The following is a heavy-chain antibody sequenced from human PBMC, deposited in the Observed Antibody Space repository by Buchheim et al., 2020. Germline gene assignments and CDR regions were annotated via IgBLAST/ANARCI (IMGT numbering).Heavy chain of an antibody. Sequence: QLQLQESGPGLVKPSETLSLICTVSGGSIITSSDYWGWIRQPPGKGLEWIGTIYSSGSTSYNPSLRSRVAMSVDTSRTHFSLKLTSVTAADTAVYYCATFSKQQVLWGQGT. CDR2: IYSSGST. CDR3: ATFSKQQVL. J-gene: IGHJ4*02. V-gene: IGHV4-39*02. D-gene: IGHD6-13*01. CDR1: GGSIITSSDY.